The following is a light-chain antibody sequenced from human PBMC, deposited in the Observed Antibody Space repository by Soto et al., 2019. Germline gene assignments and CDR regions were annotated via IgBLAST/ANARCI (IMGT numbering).Light chain of an antibody. Sequence: VLTQSPGTLSLSPGERATISCRASQSIGSSYLAWHQHKPGQAPRLLIYGASSRASGITHRFSGSGSGTDFTLTISRLELEDFAVYYCQQRSNWPPLYTFGPGTKVDIK. J-gene: IGKJ3*01. CDR1: QSIGSSY. CDR2: GAS. V-gene: IGKV3D-20*02. CDR3: QQRSNWPPLYT.